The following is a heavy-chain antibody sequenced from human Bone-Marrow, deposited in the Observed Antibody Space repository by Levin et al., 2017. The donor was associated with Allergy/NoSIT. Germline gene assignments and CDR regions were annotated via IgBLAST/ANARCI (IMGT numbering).Heavy chain of an antibody. Sequence: GGSLRLSCTVSGFTFSDHYMDWVRQAPGKGLEWVGRIRNRASSYSTEYAASVRGRFTFSRDDSKDSLYLQMNSLKTEDTAVYYCARDSRFHYIDDWGQGSLVTVSP. V-gene: IGHV3-72*01. CDR1: GFTFSDHY. CDR2: IRNRASSYST. J-gene: IGHJ4*02. CDR3: ARDSRFHYIDD. D-gene: IGHD6-13*01.